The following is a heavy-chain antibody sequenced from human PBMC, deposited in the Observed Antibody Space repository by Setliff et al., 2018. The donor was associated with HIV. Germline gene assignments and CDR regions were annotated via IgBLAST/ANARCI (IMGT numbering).Heavy chain of an antibody. Sequence: PSETLSLTCTVSGGSISSGSHFWGWIRQPAGKGLEWIGHISTSGTTKYNPSLKSRVTISVATSKNQFSLKLNSVTTADTAVYYCARSRTSSGYYGVTGYGMGVWGQGTTVTVSS. J-gene: IGHJ6*02. CDR2: ISTSGTT. CDR1: GGSISSGSHF. CDR3: ARSRTSSGYYGVTGYGMGV. V-gene: IGHV4-61*09. D-gene: IGHD3-22*01.